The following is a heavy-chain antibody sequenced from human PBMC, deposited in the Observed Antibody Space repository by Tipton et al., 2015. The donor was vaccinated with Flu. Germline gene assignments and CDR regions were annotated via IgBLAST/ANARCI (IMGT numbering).Heavy chain of an antibody. J-gene: IGHJ4*02. CDR2: IYPGDSDT. Sequence: QSGAEVKKPGKSLKISCKGSGYSFTSYWIGWVRQMPGKGLEWMGIIYPGDSDTRYSPSFQGQVTISADKSISTAYLQWSSLKASDTAMYYCVRQPYLGDYGGYFDYWGQGTLVTVSS. V-gene: IGHV5-51*01. CDR3: VRQPYLGDYGGYFDY. CDR1: GYSFTSYW. D-gene: IGHD4-17*01.